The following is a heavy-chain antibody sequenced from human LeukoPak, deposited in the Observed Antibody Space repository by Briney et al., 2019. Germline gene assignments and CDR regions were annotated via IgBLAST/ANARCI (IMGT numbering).Heavy chain of an antibody. V-gene: IGHV3-20*04. CDR3: ARLPYCSSTSCYHYYYYYMDV. Sequence: GGSLRLSCAASGFTFYDYGMSWVRQAPGKGLEWVSGINWNCGSTGYADSVKGRFTISRDNAKNSLYLQMNSLRAEDTALYYCARLPYCSSTSCYHYYYYYMDVWGKGTTVTVSS. CDR1: GFTFYDYG. D-gene: IGHD2-2*01. CDR2: INWNCGST. J-gene: IGHJ6*03.